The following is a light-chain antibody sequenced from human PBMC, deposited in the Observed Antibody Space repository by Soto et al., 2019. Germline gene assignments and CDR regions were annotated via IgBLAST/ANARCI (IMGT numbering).Light chain of an antibody. CDR3: SSYAGSNTYVV. CDR1: SSDVGAYNY. J-gene: IGLJ2*01. CDR2: EVS. V-gene: IGLV2-8*01. Sequence: QSALTQPPSASGSPGQSVTISCTGSSSDVGAYNYVSWYQQLPGKAPKLMIYEVSERPSGVPDRFSGSKSGNTASLTVSGLQAEDEADYYCSSYAGSNTYVVFGGGTKVTVL.